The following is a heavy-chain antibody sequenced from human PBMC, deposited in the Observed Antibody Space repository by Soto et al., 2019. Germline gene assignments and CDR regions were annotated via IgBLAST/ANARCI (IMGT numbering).Heavy chain of an antibody. CDR2: MHNSGST. D-gene: IGHD3-3*01. J-gene: IGHJ5*02. CDR1: GGSISSYY. CDR3: ARGHYDFWSGYFATIDP. Sequence: SETLSLTCTVSGGSISSYYWSWIRQPPGKGLEWIGYMHNSGSTKYNPSLKSRVTISADTSKNLFSLKLSSVTAADSAVYYCARGHYDFWSGYFATIDPWGQGTLVTVSS. V-gene: IGHV4-59*08.